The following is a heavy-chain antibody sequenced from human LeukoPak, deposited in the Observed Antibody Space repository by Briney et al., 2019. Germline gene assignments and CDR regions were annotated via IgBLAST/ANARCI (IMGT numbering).Heavy chain of an antibody. CDR3: ARAPNPVVAATDY. CDR2: ISYDGSNK. V-gene: IGHV3-30-3*01. D-gene: IGHD2-15*01. Sequence: PGGSLRLSCAASGFTFSSYAMHWVRQAPGKGLEWVAVISYDGSNKYYADSVKGRFTISRDNSKNTLYLQMNSLRAEDTAVYYCARAPNPVVAATDYWGQGTLVTVSS. J-gene: IGHJ4*02. CDR1: GFTFSSYA.